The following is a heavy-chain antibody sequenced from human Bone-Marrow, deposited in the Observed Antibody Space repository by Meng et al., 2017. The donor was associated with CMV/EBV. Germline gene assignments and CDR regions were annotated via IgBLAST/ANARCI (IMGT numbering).Heavy chain of an antibody. V-gene: IGHV3-33*01. Sequence: GESLKISCAASGFTFSSYGMHWVRQAPGKGLEWVAVIWYDGSNKYYADSVKGRFTISRDNAKNTLYLQMNSLRAEDTAVYYCARGGIAMGDAFDIWGQGTMVTVSS. CDR1: GFTFSSYG. D-gene: IGHD6-13*01. CDR3: ARGGIAMGDAFDI. CDR2: IWYDGSNK. J-gene: IGHJ3*02.